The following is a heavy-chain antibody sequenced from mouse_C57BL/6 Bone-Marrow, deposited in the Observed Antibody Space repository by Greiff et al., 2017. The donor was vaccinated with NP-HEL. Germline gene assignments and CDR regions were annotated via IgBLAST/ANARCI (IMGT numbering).Heavy chain of an antibody. J-gene: IGHJ2*01. CDR1: GYTFTSYW. D-gene: IGHD2-3*01. CDR3: ARGVMDGLDY. Sequence: QVQLQQPGAELVRPGTSVKLSCKASGYTFTSYWMHWVKQRPGQGLEWIGVIDPSDSYTNYNQKFKGKATLTVDTSSSTAYMQLSSLTSEDSAVYYCARGVMDGLDYWGQGTTLTVSS. CDR2: IDPSDSYT. V-gene: IGHV1-59*01.